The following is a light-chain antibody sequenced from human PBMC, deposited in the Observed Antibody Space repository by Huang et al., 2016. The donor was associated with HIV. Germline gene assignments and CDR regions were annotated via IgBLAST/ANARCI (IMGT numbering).Light chain of an antibody. Sequence: EIILTQSPGTLCLSPGERATLSCRASQSVTSSYLAWYQQKPGQAPRLLIYGASSRATGVPDRFSGSGSGTDFTLTISRLDPEDLAVYYCQQYGSSFLSFGGGTKVEIK. CDR1: QSVTSSY. CDR2: GAS. CDR3: QQYGSSFLS. V-gene: IGKV3-20*01. J-gene: IGKJ4*01.